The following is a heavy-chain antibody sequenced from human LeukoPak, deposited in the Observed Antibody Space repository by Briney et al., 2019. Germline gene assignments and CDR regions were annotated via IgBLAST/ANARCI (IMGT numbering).Heavy chain of an antibody. D-gene: IGHD1-14*01. J-gene: IGHJ3*01. CDR3: ARGGPDHAFDV. CDR2: INQDGSVK. CDR1: GFSFSNYW. Sequence: GGSPRLSCAASGFSFSNYWMNWVRQVPGKGLEWVGNINQDGSVKYYVDSVKGRFTISRDNAKNSLYLQMNSLRAEDTALYYCARGGPDHAFDVWGQGTMVTVSS. V-gene: IGHV3-7*01.